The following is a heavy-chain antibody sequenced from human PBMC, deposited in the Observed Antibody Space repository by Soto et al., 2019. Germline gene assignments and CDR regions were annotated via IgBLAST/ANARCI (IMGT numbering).Heavy chain of an antibody. CDR1: GGSITSGDNY. V-gene: IGHV4-30-4*01. CDR2: IYYTGIT. CDR3: AREERKGIISWFDP. D-gene: IGHD2-21*01. J-gene: IGHJ5*02. Sequence: SETLSLTCTVSGGSITSGDNYWSWIRQSPGKGLEWIGYIYYTGITHLNPSLKSRLTMAVDTSKNEFSLKLTSVSAADTAVYFCAREERKGIISWFDPWGQGTPVTVSS.